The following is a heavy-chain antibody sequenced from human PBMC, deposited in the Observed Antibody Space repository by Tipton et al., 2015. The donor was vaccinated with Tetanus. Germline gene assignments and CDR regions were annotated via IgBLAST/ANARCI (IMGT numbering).Heavy chain of an antibody. D-gene: IGHD2-2*01. Sequence: GLVKPSQTLSVTCVISGDRLSSDIAAWYWIRQSPSRGLEWLGRTYYRSKRSNDYAVSVKSRVTITSDKSKNQFSLQLGSVTHEDTAVYYCARGYAGGAWDVWGQGNLVTVSS. CDR2: TYYRSKRSN. J-gene: IGHJ4*02. CDR1: GDRLSSDIAA. CDR3: ARGYAGGAWDV. V-gene: IGHV6-1*01.